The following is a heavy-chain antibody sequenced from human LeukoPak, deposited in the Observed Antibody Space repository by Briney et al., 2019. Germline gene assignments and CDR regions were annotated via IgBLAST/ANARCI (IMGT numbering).Heavy chain of an antibody. Sequence: SVKVSCKASGFTFTSSAMQWVRRARGQRLEWIGWIVVGSGNTNYAQKFQERVTITRDMSTSTAYMELSSLRSEDTAVYYCAAALEYQLLKGYFDLWGRGTLVTVSS. J-gene: IGHJ2*01. CDR1: GFTFTSSA. CDR3: AAALEYQLLKGYFDL. D-gene: IGHD2-2*01. V-gene: IGHV1-58*02. CDR2: IVVGSGNT.